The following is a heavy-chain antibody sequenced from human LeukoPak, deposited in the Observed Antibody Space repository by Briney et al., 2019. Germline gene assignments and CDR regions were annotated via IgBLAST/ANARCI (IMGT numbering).Heavy chain of an antibody. D-gene: IGHD5-18*01. CDR1: GFTFTTYR. Sequence: PGGSLKLSCAASGFTFTTYRMHWLRQAPGKGLEYVSGISSDGGSTYYANSVTGRFTISRDNSKNTLYLQMGSLRGEDMAVYSCAREEVELWSGFGYWGQGTLVTVPS. V-gene: IGHV3-64*01. J-gene: IGHJ4*02. CDR2: ISSDGGST. CDR3: AREEVELWSGFGY.